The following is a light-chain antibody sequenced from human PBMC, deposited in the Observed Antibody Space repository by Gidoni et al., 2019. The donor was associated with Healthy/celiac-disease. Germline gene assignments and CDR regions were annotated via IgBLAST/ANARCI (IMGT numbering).Light chain of an antibody. CDR1: QSVSSY. V-gene: IGKV3-11*01. CDR2: DAS. Sequence: EIVLTLSPATLSLSPGERATLSCRASQSVSSYLAWYQQKPGQAPRRLIYDASNRATGIPARFSGIGSETDFTLTISGLEPEDFAVDYCQQRRNWPPLTFGGGTKVEIK. J-gene: IGKJ4*01. CDR3: QQRRNWPPLT.